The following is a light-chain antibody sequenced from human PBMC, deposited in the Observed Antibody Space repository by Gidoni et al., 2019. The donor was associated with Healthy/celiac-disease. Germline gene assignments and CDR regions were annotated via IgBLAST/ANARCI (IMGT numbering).Light chain of an antibody. CDR1: SRDIGGYNH. V-gene: IGLV2-8*01. CDR3: SSYAGSNNFYV. Sequence: QPALPQPPLPPWSPGPSGTISCTGTSRDIGGYNHVSWYQQHPCKAPQLMIYEFSQRPSGVPDRFSGSKSVNTASLTISGLQAEDEADYYCSSYAGSNNFYVFGTGTKVTVL. J-gene: IGLJ1*01. CDR2: EFS.